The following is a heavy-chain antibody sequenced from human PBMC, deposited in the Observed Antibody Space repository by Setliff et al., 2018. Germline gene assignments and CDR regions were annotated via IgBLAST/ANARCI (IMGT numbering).Heavy chain of an antibody. CDR3: AREATYYDFWSDYSTDAFDI. Sequence: GGSLRLSCSASGFTFGDYYMSWIRQAPGKGLEWVSYISRGGSTIYYADSVKGRFTISRDNAKNSLYLQMNSLRAEDTAVYYCAREATYYDFWSDYSTDAFDIWGQGTMVTVSS. J-gene: IGHJ3*02. V-gene: IGHV3-11*04. CDR2: ISRGGSTI. D-gene: IGHD3-3*01. CDR1: GFTFGDYY.